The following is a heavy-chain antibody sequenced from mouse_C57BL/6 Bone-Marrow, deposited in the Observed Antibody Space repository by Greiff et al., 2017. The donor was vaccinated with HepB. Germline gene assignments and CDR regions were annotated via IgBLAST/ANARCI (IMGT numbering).Heavy chain of an antibody. D-gene: IGHD1-1*01. V-gene: IGHV3-8*01. Sequence: VQLQQSGPGLAKPSQTLSLTCSVTGYSITSDYWNWIRKFPGNKLEYMGYISYSGSTYYNPSLKSRISITRDTSKNQYYLQLNSVTTEDTATYYCARVYYYGSSYLYWYFDVWGTGTTVTVSS. J-gene: IGHJ1*03. CDR2: ISYSGST. CDR1: GYSITSDY. CDR3: ARVYYYGSSYLYWYFDV.